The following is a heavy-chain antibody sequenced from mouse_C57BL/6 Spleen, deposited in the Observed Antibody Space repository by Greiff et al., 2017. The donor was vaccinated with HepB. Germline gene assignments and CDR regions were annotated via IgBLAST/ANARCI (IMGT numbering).Heavy chain of an antibody. J-gene: IGHJ4*01. CDR3: ARGGYSYAMDY. D-gene: IGHD2-3*01. CDR1: GFTFSSYA. V-gene: IGHV5-4*03. CDR2: ISDGGSYT. Sequence: VMLVESGGGLVKPGGSLKLSCAASGFTFSSYAMSWVRQTPEKRLEWVATISDGGSYTYYPDNVKGRFTISRDNAKNNLYLQMSHLKSEDTAMYYCARGGYSYAMDYWGQGTSVTVSS.